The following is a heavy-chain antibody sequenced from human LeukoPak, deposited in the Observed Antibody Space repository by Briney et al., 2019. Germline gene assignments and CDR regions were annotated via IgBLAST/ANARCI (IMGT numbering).Heavy chain of an antibody. CDR2: MQYDGSQI. D-gene: IGHD6-13*01. J-gene: IGHJ4*02. Sequence: GGSLRLSCTASGLAFSSYGMHWARQAPGKGLEWVAFMQYDGSQIYYADSVKGRFTISRDNSKNALYLQMNSLRPEDTAVYYCAGKAAAFYFDYWGQGALVSVSS. CDR1: GLAFSSYG. CDR3: AGKAAAFYFDY. V-gene: IGHV3-30*02.